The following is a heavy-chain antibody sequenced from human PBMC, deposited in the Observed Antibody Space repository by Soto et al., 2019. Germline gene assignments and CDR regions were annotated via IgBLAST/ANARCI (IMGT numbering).Heavy chain of an antibody. V-gene: IGHV3-74*01. CDR2: IHRDGSTT. CDR3: ARAQASDGMDDAFDI. CDR1: GFTFSNNW. J-gene: IGHJ3*02. Sequence: EVQLVESGGGLVQPGGSLRLSCAASGFTFSNNWMHWVRQAPGKGLVWVSRIHRDGSTTSYADSVKGRFTISRDNAKNTLYLQMNSLRAEDTALYYWARAQASDGMDDAFDIWGDGTIVTVSS.